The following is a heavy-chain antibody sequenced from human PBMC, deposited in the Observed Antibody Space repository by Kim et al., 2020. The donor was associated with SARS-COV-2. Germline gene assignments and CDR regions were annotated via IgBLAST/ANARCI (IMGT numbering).Heavy chain of an antibody. CDR2: IRSKAYGGTT. CDR3: TSPQDPYYYGSGSYYPPYY. V-gene: IGHV3-49*03. J-gene: IGHJ4*02. Sequence: GGSLRLSCTASGFTFGDYAMSWFRQAPGKGLEWVGFIRSKAYGGTTEYAASVKGRFTISRDDSKSIAYLQMNSLKTEDTAVYYCTSPQDPYYYGSGSYYPPYYWGQGTLVTVSS. D-gene: IGHD3-10*01. CDR1: GFTFGDYA.